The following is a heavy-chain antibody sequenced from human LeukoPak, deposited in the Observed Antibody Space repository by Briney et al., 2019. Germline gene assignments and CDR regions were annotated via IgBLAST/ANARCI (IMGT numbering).Heavy chain of an antibody. Sequence: ETLSLTCSVSGGSISSSSYYWNWIRQPPGKGLEWVSYISSSSSTIYYADSVKGRFTISRDNAKNSLYLQMNSLRAEDTAVYYCARGGRTSITIFGVAWFDPWGQGTLVTVSS. CDR1: GGSISSSSYY. CDR2: ISSSSSTI. CDR3: ARGGRTSITIFGVAWFDP. D-gene: IGHD3-3*01. J-gene: IGHJ5*02. V-gene: IGHV3-48*01.